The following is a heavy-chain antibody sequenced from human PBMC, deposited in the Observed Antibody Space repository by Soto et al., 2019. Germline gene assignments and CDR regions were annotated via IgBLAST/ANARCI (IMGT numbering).Heavy chain of an antibody. J-gene: IGHJ4*02. D-gene: IGHD3-9*01. V-gene: IGHV3-48*01. CDR2: ISSSSSNT. CDR3: ARSVGGESRYLDY. CDR1: GFTFSAYS. Sequence: EVQLVESGGGLVQPGGSLRLSCAASGFTFSAYSMNWVRQAAGKGLEWVSDISSSSSNTYYADSVKGRFTISRDNAKNSLFLQMNSLRAEDTAVYYCARSVGGESRYLDYWGQGTLVTVSS.